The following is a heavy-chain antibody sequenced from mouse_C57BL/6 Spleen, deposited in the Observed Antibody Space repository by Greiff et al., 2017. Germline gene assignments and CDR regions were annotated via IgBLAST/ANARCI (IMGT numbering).Heavy chain of an antibody. CDR3: ARGVGYYFDY. CDR1: GYSITSGYD. J-gene: IGHJ2*01. V-gene: IGHV3-1*01. D-gene: IGHD1-2*01. CDR2: ISYSGST. Sequence: EVMLVESGPGMVKPSQSLSLTCTVTGYSITSGYDWHWIRHFPGNKLEWMGYISYSGSTNYNPSLKSRISITHDTSKNHFFLKLNSVTTEDTATYYCARGVGYYFDYWGQGTTLTVSS.